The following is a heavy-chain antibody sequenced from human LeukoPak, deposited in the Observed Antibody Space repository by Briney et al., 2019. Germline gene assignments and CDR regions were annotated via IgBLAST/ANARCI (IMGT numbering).Heavy chain of an antibody. J-gene: IGHJ4*02. Sequence: LETLSLTCTVSGFSVTTDSYCWGWIRQPPGKGLEWIGYDYCGGNTNYDPSLKRRVTISVDTSKNQFSLTLTSVTAADTAVYFCARDHFSSLDSWGQGILVTVSS. CDR2: DYCGGNT. CDR3: ARDHFSSLDS. D-gene: IGHD2/OR15-2a*01. V-gene: IGHV4-61*01. CDR1: GFSVTTDSYC.